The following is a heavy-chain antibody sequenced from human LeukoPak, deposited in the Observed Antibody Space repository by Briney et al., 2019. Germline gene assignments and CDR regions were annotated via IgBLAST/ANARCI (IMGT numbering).Heavy chain of an antibody. V-gene: IGHV1-8*01. CDR2: MNPNSGNT. D-gene: IGHD3-3*01. Sequence: ASVKVSCKASGYTFTSYDSNWVRQATGQGLEWMGWMNPNSGNTGYAQKFQGRVTMTRNTSISTAYMELSSLRSEDTAVYYCARGSYDFWSGYSSVGTYNDYWGQGTLVTVSS. CDR1: GYTFTSYD. CDR3: ARGSYDFWSGYSSVGTYNDY. J-gene: IGHJ4*02.